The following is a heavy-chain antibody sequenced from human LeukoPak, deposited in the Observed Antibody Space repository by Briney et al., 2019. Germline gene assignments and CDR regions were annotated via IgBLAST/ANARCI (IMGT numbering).Heavy chain of an antibody. D-gene: IGHD3-22*01. CDR2: ISAYNGNT. CDR1: GYTFTSYG. V-gene: IGHV1-18*01. CDR3: ARHDYYGSSGPFDY. Sequence: PTASVKVSCKASGYTFTSYGISWVRQAPGQGLEWMGWISAYNGNTNYAQKLQGRVTMTTDTSTSTAYMELRSLRSDDTAVYYCARHDYYGSSGPFDYWGQGTLVTVSS. J-gene: IGHJ4*02.